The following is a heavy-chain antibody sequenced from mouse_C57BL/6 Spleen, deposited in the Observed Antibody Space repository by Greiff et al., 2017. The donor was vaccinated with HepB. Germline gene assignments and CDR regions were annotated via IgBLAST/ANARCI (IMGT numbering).Heavy chain of an antibody. CDR3: ARRGDYGNSLWAMDY. CDR1: GYTFTDYN. Sequence: VHVKQSGPELVKPGASVKMSCKASGYTFTDYNMHWVKQSHGKSLEWIGYINPNNGGTSYNQKFKGKATLTVNKSTSTAYMELRSLTSEDSAVYYCARRGDYGNSLWAMDYWGQGTSVTVSS. V-gene: IGHV1-22*01. J-gene: IGHJ4*01. CDR2: INPNNGGT. D-gene: IGHD1-1*01.